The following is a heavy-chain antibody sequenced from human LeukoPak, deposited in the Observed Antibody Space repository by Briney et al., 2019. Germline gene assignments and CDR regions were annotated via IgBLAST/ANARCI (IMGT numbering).Heavy chain of an antibody. Sequence: PSGTLSLTCAVSGGSISNENWWGWVRRPPGKGLEWIGEIYHSGSTNYIPSLKSRVTISVDKSKNQFSLKLTSVTAADTAVYYCAGERVEYSSGSNWFDPWGQGTLVTVSS. D-gene: IGHD3-10*01. J-gene: IGHJ5*02. CDR3: AGERVEYSSGSNWFDP. V-gene: IGHV4-4*02. CDR1: GGSISNENW. CDR2: IYHSGST.